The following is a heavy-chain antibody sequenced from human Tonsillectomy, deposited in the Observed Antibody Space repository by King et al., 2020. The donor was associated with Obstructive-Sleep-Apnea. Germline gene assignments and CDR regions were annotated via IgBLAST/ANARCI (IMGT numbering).Heavy chain of an antibody. CDR2: INSDGSST. D-gene: IGHD5-18*01. CDR3: ARDQYSYGPFDY. V-gene: IGHV3-74*01. J-gene: IGHJ4*02. CDR1: GFTFSSYW. Sequence: VQLVESGGGLVQPGGSLRLSCAASGFTFSSYWMHWVRQAPGKGLVWVSRINSDGSSTSYADSVKGRFTISRDNAKNTLYLQMNSLRADDTAVYYCARDQYSYGPFDYWGQGTLVTVSS.